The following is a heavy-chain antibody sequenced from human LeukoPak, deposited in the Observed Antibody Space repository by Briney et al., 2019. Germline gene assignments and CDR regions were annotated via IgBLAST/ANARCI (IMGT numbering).Heavy chain of an antibody. CDR2: ISSNGGST. D-gene: IGHD2-2*02. J-gene: IGHJ4*02. CDR3: ARGRCSSTSCYTPPDY. Sequence: PGGSLRLSCAPSGFTFSSDAMHWVRQAPGKGLEYVSAISSNGGSTYYANSVKGRFTISRDNSKNTLYLQMGSLRAEDVAVYYCARGRCSSTSCYTPPDYWGQGTLVTVSS. V-gene: IGHV3-64*01. CDR1: GFTFSSDA.